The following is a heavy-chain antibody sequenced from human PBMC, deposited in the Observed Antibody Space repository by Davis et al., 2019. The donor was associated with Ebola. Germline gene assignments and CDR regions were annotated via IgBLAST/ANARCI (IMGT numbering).Heavy chain of an antibody. Sequence: GESLKISCAASGFTFSSSWMHWVRQAPGKGLVWVSCIDTDGSGTNYADSVKGRFTISRDNGKNTLYLQMNSLRAEDTAVYYCARDRGYCSGGICYTTLDYWGQGTLVTVSS. CDR2: IDTDGSGT. D-gene: IGHD2-15*01. CDR1: GFTFSSSW. J-gene: IGHJ4*02. CDR3: ARDRGYCSGGICYTTLDY. V-gene: IGHV3-74*01.